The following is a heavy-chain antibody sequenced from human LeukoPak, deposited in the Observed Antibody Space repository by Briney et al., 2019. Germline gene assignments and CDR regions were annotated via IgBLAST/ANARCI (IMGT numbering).Heavy chain of an antibody. D-gene: IGHD3-22*01. CDR3: ARARFTTIVVALGTFDI. CDR1: GGTFISYA. Sequence: GASVKVSCKASGGTFISYAISWVRQAPGQGLEWMGGIIPIFGTANYAQKFQGRVTITADESASTAYMELSSLRSEDTAVYYCARARFTTIVVALGTFDIWGQGTMVTVSS. V-gene: IGHV1-69*13. CDR2: IIPIFGTA. J-gene: IGHJ3*02.